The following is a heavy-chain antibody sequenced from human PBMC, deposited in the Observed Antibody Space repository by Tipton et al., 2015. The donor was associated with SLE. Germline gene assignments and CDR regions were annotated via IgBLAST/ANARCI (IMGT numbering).Heavy chain of an antibody. Sequence: GLVKPSQTLSLTCAVYGESFNGYFWTWIHQPPGKGLEWIAEIIHSGVTNYNPSLRSRVTISADMSKNQVSLKLSSVTAADTAVYYCARVAPTEVFDYWGQGTLVTVSS. D-gene: IGHD1-1*01. J-gene: IGHJ4*02. CDR1: GESFNGYF. CDR3: ARVAPTEVFDY. CDR2: IIHSGVT. V-gene: IGHV4-34*12.